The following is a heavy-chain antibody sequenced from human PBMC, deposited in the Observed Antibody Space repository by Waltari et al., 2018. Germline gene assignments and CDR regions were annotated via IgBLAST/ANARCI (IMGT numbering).Heavy chain of an antibody. CDR1: GYTFTSYG. V-gene: IGHV1-18*01. J-gene: IGHJ6*02. Sequence: QVQLVQSGAEVKKPGASVKVSCKASGYTFTSYGISWVRQAPGQGLEWMGWRSDYKGNTNYAQKLQGRVTMTTDTSTSTAYMELRSLRSDDTAVYYCARDGRTKYYYYGMDVWGQGTTVTVSS. CDR2: RSDYKGNT. CDR3: ARDGRTKYYYYGMDV. D-gene: IGHD1-1*01.